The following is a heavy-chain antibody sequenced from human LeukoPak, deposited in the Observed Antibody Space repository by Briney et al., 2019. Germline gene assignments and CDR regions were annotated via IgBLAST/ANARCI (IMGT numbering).Heavy chain of an antibody. CDR2: INPNSGGT. J-gene: IGHJ5*02. CDR1: GYTFTGYY. V-gene: IGHV1-2*02. D-gene: IGHD6-19*01. CDR3: ARDTQWLGFPKIQPNNWFDP. Sequence: GASVKVSCKASGYTFTGYYMHWVRQAPGQGLEWMGWINPNSGGTNYAQKFQGRVTMTRDTSISTAYMELSRLRSDDTAVYYCARDTQWLGFPKIQPNNWFDPWGQGTLVTVSS.